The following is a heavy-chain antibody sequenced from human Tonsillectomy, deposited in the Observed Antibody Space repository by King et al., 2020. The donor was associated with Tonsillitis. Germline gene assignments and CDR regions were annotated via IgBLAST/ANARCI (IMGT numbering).Heavy chain of an antibody. J-gene: IGHJ4*02. CDR3: AKRRFTTGWFEDH. CDR2: ISGSGITS. CDR1: GFTFSNYA. D-gene: IGHD6-19*01. V-gene: IGHV3-23*04. Sequence: VQLVESGGGLVEPGGSLRLSCAASGFTFSNYAMSWVRQPPGMGLEWGSVISGSGITSYYADSVKGRFTISRDNSRNTLSLQMNSLRAEDTAVYYCAKRRFTTGWFEDHWGQGTLVTVTS.